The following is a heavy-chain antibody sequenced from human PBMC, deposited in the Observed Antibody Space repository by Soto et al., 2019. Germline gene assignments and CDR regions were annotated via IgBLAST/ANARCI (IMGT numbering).Heavy chain of an antibody. CDR2: IQHSGDT. V-gene: IGHV4-4*02. Sequence: SETLSLTCAVSYGSISSPHWWSWVRQPPGKGLEWIAEIQHSGDTNYNPSLQSRVTISIDKSSNQFSLGLTSVSAADTAVYYCARRGSGWYDSFDYWGQGALVTVSS. CDR1: YGSISSPHW. CDR3: ARRGSGWYDSFDY. J-gene: IGHJ4*02. D-gene: IGHD6-19*01.